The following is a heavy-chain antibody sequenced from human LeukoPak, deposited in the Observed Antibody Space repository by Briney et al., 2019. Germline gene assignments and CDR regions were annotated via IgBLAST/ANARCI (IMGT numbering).Heavy chain of an antibody. D-gene: IGHD4-17*01. Sequence: SVKVSCKASGYTFTSYYMHWVRQAPGQGLEWMGRIIPILGIANYAQKFQGRVTITADKSTSTAYMELSSLRSEDTAVYYCARPYGDYDYFDYWGQGTLVTVSS. CDR1: GYTFTSYY. CDR3: ARPYGDYDYFDY. J-gene: IGHJ4*02. CDR2: IIPILGIA. V-gene: IGHV1-69*02.